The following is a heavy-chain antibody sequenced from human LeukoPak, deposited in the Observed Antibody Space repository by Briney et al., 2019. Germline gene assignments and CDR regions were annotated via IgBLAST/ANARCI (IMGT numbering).Heavy chain of an antibody. V-gene: IGHV3-23*01. D-gene: IGHD3-10*01. CDR1: GFTFSSYA. CDR2: ISGSGGST. Sequence: GGSLRLSCAASGFTFSSYAMSWVRQAPGKGLEWVSAISGSGGSTYYADSVKGRFTISRDNSKNTLYLQMNSLRAEDTAVYYCAKFLWTRPYLITMVRGNDYGMDVWGQGTTVTVSS. J-gene: IGHJ6*02. CDR3: AKFLWTRPYLITMVRGNDYGMDV.